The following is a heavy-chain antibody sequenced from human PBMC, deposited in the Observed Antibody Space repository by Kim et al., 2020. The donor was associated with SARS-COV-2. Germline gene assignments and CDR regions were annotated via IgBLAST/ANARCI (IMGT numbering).Heavy chain of an antibody. J-gene: IGHJ6*02. V-gene: IGHV3-48*02. CDR2: ISSSSSTI. CDR3: AREGRNYDILTGYPLYYYGMDV. D-gene: IGHD3-9*01. Sequence: GGSLRLSCAASGFTFSSYSMNWVRQAPGKGLEWVSYISSSSSTIYYADSVKGRFTISRDNAKNSLYLQMNSLRDEDTAVYYCAREGRNYDILTGYPLYYYGMDVWGQGTTVTVSS. CDR1: GFTFSSYS.